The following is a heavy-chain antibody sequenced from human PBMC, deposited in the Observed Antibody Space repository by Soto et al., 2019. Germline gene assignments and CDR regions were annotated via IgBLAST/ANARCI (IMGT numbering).Heavy chain of an antibody. V-gene: IGHV4-4*02. CDR2: IYHSGST. J-gene: IGHJ4*02. CDR1: GCSISSSNW. D-gene: IGHD3-16*02. Sequence: QVQLQESGPGLVKPSGTLSLTCAVSGCSISSSNWWSLVRQPPGKGLEWIGEIYHSGSTNYNPSLNRRVTLSVDKSKNQFCMKLSSVTAAETAVYYCATVGGYRLQDYYFDYWGQGNLVTVSS. CDR3: ATVGGYRLQDYYFDY.